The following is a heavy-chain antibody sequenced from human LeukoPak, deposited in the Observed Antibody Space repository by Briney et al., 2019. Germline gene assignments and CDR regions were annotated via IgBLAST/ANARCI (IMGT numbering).Heavy chain of an antibody. CDR1: GFTFSSYS. Sequence: PGGSLRLSCAASGFTFSSYSMNWVRQAPGKGLEWVALISYDGSNKYYADSVKGRFTISRDNSKNTLSLQMNSLRAEDTAVYYCARDDAVITSSPFDYWGQGTLVTVSS. D-gene: IGHD3-16*01. CDR2: ISYDGSNK. CDR3: ARDDAVITSSPFDY. V-gene: IGHV3-30*03. J-gene: IGHJ4*02.